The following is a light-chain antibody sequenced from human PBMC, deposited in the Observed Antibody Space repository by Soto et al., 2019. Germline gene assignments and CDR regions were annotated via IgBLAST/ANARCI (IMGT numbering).Light chain of an antibody. J-gene: IGKJ2*01. CDR3: QQYGSSPYT. CDR1: QDISNY. Sequence: DIQMTQSPSSLSASVGDRVTITCQASQDISNYLNWYQQKPGKAPKLLIYDASNLETGVPSRFSGSGSGTDFTLTISRLEPDDFAIYYCQQYGSSPYTFGPGTKLETK. CDR2: DAS. V-gene: IGKV1-33*01.